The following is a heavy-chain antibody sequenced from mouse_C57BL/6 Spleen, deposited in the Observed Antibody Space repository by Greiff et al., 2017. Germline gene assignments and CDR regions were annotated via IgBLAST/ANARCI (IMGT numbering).Heavy chain of an antibody. Sequence: VKLVESGPGLVQPSQSLSITCTVSGFSLTSYGVHWVRQSPGKGLEWLGVIWSGGSTDYNAAFISRLSISKDNSKSQVFFKMNSLQADDTAIYYCARNPLGLQYAMDYWGQGTSVTVSS. D-gene: IGHD2-4*01. V-gene: IGHV2-2*01. CDR3: ARNPLGLQYAMDY. J-gene: IGHJ4*01. CDR2: IWSGGST. CDR1: GFSLTSYG.